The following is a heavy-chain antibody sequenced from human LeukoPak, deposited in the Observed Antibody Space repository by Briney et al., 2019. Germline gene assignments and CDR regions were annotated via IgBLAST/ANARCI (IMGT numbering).Heavy chain of an antibody. J-gene: IGHJ6*02. CDR1: GFTFSSYW. V-gene: IGHV3-74*01. CDR3: ARGNYYGMDV. Sequence: QPGGSLRLSCAASGFTFSSYWMHWVRQASGKGLLWVSRINSDGTTTYYADSVKGRFTISRDNAKNTLYLQVNSLRAEDTAVYYCARGNYYGMDVWGQGTTVTVSS. CDR2: INSDGTTT.